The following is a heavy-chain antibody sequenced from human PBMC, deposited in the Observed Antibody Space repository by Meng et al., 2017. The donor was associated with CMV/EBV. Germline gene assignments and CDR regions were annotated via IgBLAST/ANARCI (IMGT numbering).Heavy chain of an antibody. J-gene: IGHJ4*02. CDR2: IYHSGST. CDR1: GYSISSGYY. D-gene: IGHD3-3*01. V-gene: IGHV4-38-2*02. CDR3: ARDDYDFWSGYYSDSDY. Sequence: GSLRLSCTVSGYSISSGYYWGWIRQPPGKGLEWIGSIYHSGSTYYNTSLKSRVTISVDTSKNQFSLKLSSVTAADTAVYYCARDDYDFWSGYYSDSDYWGQGTLVTVSS.